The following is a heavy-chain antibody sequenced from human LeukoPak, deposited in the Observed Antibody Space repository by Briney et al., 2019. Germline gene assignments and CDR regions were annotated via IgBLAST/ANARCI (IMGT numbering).Heavy chain of an antibody. CDR3: AKDHDNTDYYYYFDS. V-gene: IGHV3-23*01. CDR1: GFSFNTYA. J-gene: IGHJ4*02. Sequence: GGSLRLSCAASGFSFNTYAMNWVRQAPGKGLEWVSCISDTGRTTYYTDSVKGRFTISRDNSKNTLHLQMNSLRAEDTALYFCAKDHDNTDYYYYFDSWGQGTLVTVSS. CDR2: ISDTGRTT. D-gene: IGHD2-21*02.